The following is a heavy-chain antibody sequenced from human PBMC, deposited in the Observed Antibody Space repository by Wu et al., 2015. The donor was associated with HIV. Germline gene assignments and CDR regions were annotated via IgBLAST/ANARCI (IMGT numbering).Heavy chain of an antibody. CDR2: FSPNSGGT. J-gene: IGHJ4*02. CDR3: ARALGYCSSSSCYPTPLYFDY. Sequence: QVHLVQSGAEVKKPGSSVKVSCKASGDTSRNYVFSWVRQAPGQGLEWMGRFSPNSGGTKYAQKFQGRVTMTRDTSISTVYMELSRLRSDDTAVYYCARALGYCSSSSCYPTPLYFDYWGQGTLVTVSS. V-gene: IGHV1-2*02. CDR1: GDTSRNYV. D-gene: IGHD2-2*01.